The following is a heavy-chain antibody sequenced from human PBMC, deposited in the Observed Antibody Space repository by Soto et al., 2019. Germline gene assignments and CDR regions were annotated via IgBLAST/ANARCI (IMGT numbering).Heavy chain of an antibody. CDR1: GYTFTMYG. D-gene: IGHD4-17*01. V-gene: IGHV1-18*01. Sequence: QVQVVQSGPEVKKPGTSVRVSCKTSGYTFTMYGITWVRQGPGQGLEWMGWISTDNSNTEYAQKLQGRVTMTTDTSTSTAYMELRSLRSDDTAVYYCARDLEGRLPDYWGQGTLVTVSS. CDR3: ARDLEGRLPDY. CDR2: ISTDNSNT. J-gene: IGHJ4*02.